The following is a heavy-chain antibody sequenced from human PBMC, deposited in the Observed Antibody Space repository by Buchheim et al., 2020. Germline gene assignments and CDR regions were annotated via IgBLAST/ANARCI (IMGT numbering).Heavy chain of an antibody. V-gene: IGHV1-2*04. Sequence: QVQLVQSGAEVKKPGASVKVSCKASGYTFTGYYMHWVRQAPGQGLEWMGWINPNSGGTNYAQKFQGWVTMTRDTSLSTAYMELSRLRSDDTAVYYCARGPILMGGLAARPVPWGLDYWGQGTL. CDR1: GYTFTGYY. CDR3: ARGPILMGGLAARPVPWGLDY. CDR2: INPNSGGT. J-gene: IGHJ4*02. D-gene: IGHD6-6*01.